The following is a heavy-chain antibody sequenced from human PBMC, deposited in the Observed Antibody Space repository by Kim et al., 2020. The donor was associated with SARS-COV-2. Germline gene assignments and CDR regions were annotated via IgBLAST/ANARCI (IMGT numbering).Heavy chain of an antibody. CDR3: AKESAYCGGGCYYHCDY. CDR2: INGGGKST. D-gene: IGHD2-21*02. Sequence: GGSLRLSCTASGFTFSSYTMSWVRQAPGKGLEWVSAINGGGKSTYYADSVRGRFTISRDNSKNTVYLQMNSLRAEDTAVYYCAKESAYCGGGCYYHCDYWGQGNLVTVSS. CDR1: GFTFSSYT. V-gene: IGHV3-23*01. J-gene: IGHJ4*02.